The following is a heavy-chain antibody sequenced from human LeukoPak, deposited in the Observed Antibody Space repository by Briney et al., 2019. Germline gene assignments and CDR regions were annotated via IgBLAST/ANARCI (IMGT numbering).Heavy chain of an antibody. Sequence: GSLRLSCAASGFTFSTYTMNWIRQPPGKGLEWIWEISHSGSPNYNPSHKSRVTISVDSSRNQFSLKLSFVTAADTAVYYCARAPLYGGVKDAHDYWGQGTLVTVSS. CDR1: GFTFSTYT. CDR3: ARAPLYGGVKDAHDY. V-gene: IGHV4-34*01. D-gene: IGHD3-16*01. J-gene: IGHJ4*02. CDR2: ISHSGSP.